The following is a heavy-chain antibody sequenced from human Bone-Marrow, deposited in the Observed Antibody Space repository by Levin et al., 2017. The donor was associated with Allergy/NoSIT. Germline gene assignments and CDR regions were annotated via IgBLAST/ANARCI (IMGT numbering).Heavy chain of an antibody. Sequence: SPTLSLPCSLSCGSISTGGFHWSWVRQRPGKGLEWIGYIYYSGNTYYNPSLQSRLSISIDTSKNQFSLRLTSVTAADTAVYYCAREDGYVFDYWGQGTLVTVSS. D-gene: IGHD5-24*01. J-gene: IGHJ4*02. V-gene: IGHV4-31*03. CDR3: AREDGYVFDY. CDR1: CGSISTGGFH. CDR2: IYYSGNT.